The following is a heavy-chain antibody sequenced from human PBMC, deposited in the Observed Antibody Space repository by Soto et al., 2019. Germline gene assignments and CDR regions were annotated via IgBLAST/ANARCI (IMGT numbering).Heavy chain of an antibody. J-gene: IGHJ3*02. CDR1: GYTFTGYY. D-gene: IGHD3-9*01. V-gene: IGHV1-2*04. Sequence: ASVKVSCKASGYTFTGYYMHWVRQAPGQGLEWMGWINPNSGGTNYAQKFQGWVTMTRDTSISTAYMELSRLRSDDTAVYYCAGGPSYDILTGYPLTRYDAFDIWGQGTMVTVSS. CDR3: AGGPSYDILTGYPLTRYDAFDI. CDR2: INPNSGGT.